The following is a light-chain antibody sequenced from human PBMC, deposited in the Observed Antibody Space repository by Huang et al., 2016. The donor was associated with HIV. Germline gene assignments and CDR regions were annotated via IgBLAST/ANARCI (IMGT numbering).Light chain of an antibody. V-gene: IGKV3-15*01. J-gene: IGKJ3*01. CDR2: GAS. CDR1: QSVSSN. Sequence: DIVMTQSPATLSVSPGERATLSCRASQSVSSNLAWYQQKPGQVPRLLLYGASTRATGIPARVSGSGSGTEFTLTISSLQSEDFAGYYCQQYNNWPLLTFGPGTKVDIK. CDR3: QQYNNWPLLT.